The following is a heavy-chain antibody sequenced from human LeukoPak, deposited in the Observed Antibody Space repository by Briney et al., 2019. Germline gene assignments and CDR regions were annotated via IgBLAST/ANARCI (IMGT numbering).Heavy chain of an antibody. V-gene: IGHV3-23*01. CDR2: ISPGGGPT. CDR1: GFPFSSHG. CDR3: AKDGAWLRFDD. Sequence: GGTLRLSCEGSGFPFSSHGMNWVRQAPGKGLEWVSGISPGGGPTYYADSVRGRFTISRDDSKNTLYLQMKNLRAEDTAVYYCAKDGAWLRFDDWGQGILVTVSS. D-gene: IGHD5-12*01. J-gene: IGHJ4*02.